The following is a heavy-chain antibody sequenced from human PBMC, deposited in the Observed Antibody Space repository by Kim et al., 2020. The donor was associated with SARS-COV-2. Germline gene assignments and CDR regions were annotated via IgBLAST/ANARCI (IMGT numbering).Heavy chain of an antibody. Sequence: SETLSLTCTVSGYSISSYYWSWIRQPPGKGLEWIGYIYYSGSTNYNPSLKSRVTISVDTSKNQFSLKLNSVTAADTAVYYCARGDRGVIGPFDFWGQGTL. D-gene: IGHD3-10*01. J-gene: IGHJ4*02. CDR3: ARGDRGVIGPFDF. CDR2: IYYSGST. V-gene: IGHV4-59*01. CDR1: GYSISSYY.